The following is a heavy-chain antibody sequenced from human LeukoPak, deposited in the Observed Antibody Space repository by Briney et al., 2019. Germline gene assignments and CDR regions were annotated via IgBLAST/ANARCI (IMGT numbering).Heavy chain of an antibody. D-gene: IGHD3-10*01. CDR2: MNPKSGNT. CDR1: GYPFSNYD. J-gene: IGHJ5*02. CDR3: TKASLAFGTKYFDP. V-gene: IGHV1-8*01. Sequence: ASVKVSCKASGYPFSNYDINWVRQAPGQGLEWMGWMNPKSGNTGYGQKFQGRVTMTRVTSITTAYMELRSLRSDDAAVYYCTKASLAFGTKYFDPWGQGTLVTVSS.